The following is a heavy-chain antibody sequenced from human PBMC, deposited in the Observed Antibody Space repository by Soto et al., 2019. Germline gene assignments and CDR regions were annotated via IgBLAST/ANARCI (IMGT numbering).Heavy chain of an antibody. Sequence: DVQMVESGGGLVQPGGSLKLSCATTGFTFAGSAIHWVRQAPGKGLEWIGRIRNKANNYATAYPASVAGRFTISRDDSKPTAYLEMTSLKTEDTAMYYCAGPGPFDSWGQGTLVTVSS. CDR2: IRNKANNYAT. CDR3: AGPGPFDS. V-gene: IGHV3-73*01. CDR1: GFTFAGSA. J-gene: IGHJ4*02. D-gene: IGHD1-1*01.